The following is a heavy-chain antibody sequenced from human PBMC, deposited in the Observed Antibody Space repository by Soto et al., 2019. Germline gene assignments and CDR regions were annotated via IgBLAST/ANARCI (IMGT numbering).Heavy chain of an antibody. Sequence: QLVASGGGLVQPGGSLRLSCAASGFTFIDHYMDWVRQAPGKGLECVGRIRNKANSHTTEYAASLKGRFTISRDDSKNSLYMQMYSLETEDTAVYYCTRGAFDYWGQGTLVTVSS. CDR3: TRGAFDY. V-gene: IGHV3-72*01. CDR1: GFTFIDHY. J-gene: IGHJ4*02. CDR2: IRNKANSHTT.